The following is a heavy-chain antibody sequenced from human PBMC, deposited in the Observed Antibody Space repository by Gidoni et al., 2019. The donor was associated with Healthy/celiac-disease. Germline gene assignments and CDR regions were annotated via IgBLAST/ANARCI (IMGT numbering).Heavy chain of an antibody. J-gene: IGHJ3*02. Sequence: QLQLQESRPGRVKPSVPLSLACTVPGGSISSSSSYWGWIRQPTGKGLEWSGSIYYSGSTYYNPSLKSRVTISVDTSKNQFSLKLSSVTAADTAVYYCARERDDYDFWSGYAPNDAFDIWGQGTMVTVSS. V-gene: IGHV4-39*02. CDR2: IYYSGST. CDR3: ARERDDYDFWSGYAPNDAFDI. D-gene: IGHD3-3*01. CDR1: GGSISSSSSY.